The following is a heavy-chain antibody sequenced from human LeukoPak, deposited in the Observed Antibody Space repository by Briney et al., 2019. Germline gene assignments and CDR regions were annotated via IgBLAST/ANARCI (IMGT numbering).Heavy chain of an antibody. CDR2: INHSGST. Sequence: PSETLSLTCAVYGGSFSGYYWSWIRQPPGKGLEWIGEINHSGSTNYNPSLKSRVTMSVDTSKNQFSLKLSSVTAADTAVYYCARDFPAVDYWGQGTLVTVSS. CDR1: GGSFSGYY. D-gene: IGHD2/OR15-2a*01. V-gene: IGHV4-34*01. J-gene: IGHJ4*02. CDR3: ARDFPAVDY.